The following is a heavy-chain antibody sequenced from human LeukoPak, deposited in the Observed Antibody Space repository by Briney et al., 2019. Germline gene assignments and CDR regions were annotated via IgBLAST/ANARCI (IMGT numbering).Heavy chain of an antibody. J-gene: IGHJ4*02. CDR1: GFTFSSYW. CDR2: INKDGSST. D-gene: IGHD1-1*01. Sequence: GGSLRLSCAASGFTFSSYWMHWVRQAPGKGLVWVSRINKDGSSTTYADSVKGRFTISRDNSKNTLYLQMNSLRGEDTGVYYCARDPVPATARHFDYWGQGTLVTVSS. CDR3: ARDPVPATARHFDY. V-gene: IGHV3-74*01.